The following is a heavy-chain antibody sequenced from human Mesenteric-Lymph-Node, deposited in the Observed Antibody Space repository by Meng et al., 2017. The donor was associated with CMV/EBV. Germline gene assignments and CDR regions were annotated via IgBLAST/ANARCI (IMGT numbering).Heavy chain of an antibody. J-gene: IGHJ3*01. CDR3: AKDISHFNDAFDL. CDR1: GFTYDYFI. CDR2: ISRDGNSI. V-gene: IGHV3-43*01. Sequence: GEFLKIFCAASGFTYDYFIMHWVRQTPGKGLEWVSLISRDGNSIYYGDSVKGRFTISRDNRKNSLFLQMNSRRTEDTALYYCAKDISHFNDAFDLWGQGTMVTVSS.